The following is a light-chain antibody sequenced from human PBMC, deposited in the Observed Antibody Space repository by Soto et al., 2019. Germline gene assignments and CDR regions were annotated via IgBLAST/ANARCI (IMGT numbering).Light chain of an antibody. CDR1: QSVSSD. V-gene: IGKV3-11*01. Sequence: EIVMTHSPATLSVSPGERATLSSRASQSVSSDLAWYQQKPGQAPRLLIHGASNRATGIPARFSGSGSGTDFTLTISSLEPEDFAVYYCQQRSNWPRTFGQGTKVDIK. CDR3: QQRSNWPRT. CDR2: GAS. J-gene: IGKJ1*01.